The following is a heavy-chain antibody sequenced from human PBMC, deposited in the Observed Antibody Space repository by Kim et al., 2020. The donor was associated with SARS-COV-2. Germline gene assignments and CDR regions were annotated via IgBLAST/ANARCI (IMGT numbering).Heavy chain of an antibody. J-gene: IGHJ4*02. Sequence: SETLSLTCAVYGGSFSGYYWSWIRQPPGKGLEWIGEINHSGSTNYNPSLKSRVTISVDTSKNQFSLKLSSVTAADTAVYYCARGLKMGIAVAGTSRYFDYWGQGTLVTVSS. V-gene: IGHV4-34*01. CDR1: GGSFSGYY. D-gene: IGHD6-19*01. CDR2: INHSGST. CDR3: ARGLKMGIAVAGTSRYFDY.